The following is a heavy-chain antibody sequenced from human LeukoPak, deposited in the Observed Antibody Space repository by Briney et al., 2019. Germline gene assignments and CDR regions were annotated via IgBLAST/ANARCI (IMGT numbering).Heavy chain of an antibody. Sequence: KTSETLSLTCTVSSDSISSRSNYWGWIRQPPGKGLEWIGSIYYRGSTHYNPSLKSRVTISVDTAKNQFSLKLSSVTAADTAVCYCVRRGGVYYDTSGYYHFDYWGQGTLVTVSS. V-gene: IGHV4-39*01. CDR2: IYYRGST. D-gene: IGHD3-22*01. CDR1: SDSISSRSNY. CDR3: VRRGGVYYDTSGYYHFDY. J-gene: IGHJ4*02.